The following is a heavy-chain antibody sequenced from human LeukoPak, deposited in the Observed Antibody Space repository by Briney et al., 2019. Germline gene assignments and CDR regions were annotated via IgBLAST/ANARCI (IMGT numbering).Heavy chain of an antibody. J-gene: IGHJ6*03. CDR3: ARLPDCSGGSCYFYYMDV. V-gene: IGHV4-34*01. CDR1: GGSFSGYY. Sequence: SETLSLTCAVYGGSFSGYYWSRIRQPPGKGLEWIGEINHSGSTNYNPSLKSRVTISVDTSKNQFSLKLSSVTAADTAVYYCARLPDCSGGSCYFYYMDVWGKGTTVTISS. CDR2: INHSGST. D-gene: IGHD2-15*01.